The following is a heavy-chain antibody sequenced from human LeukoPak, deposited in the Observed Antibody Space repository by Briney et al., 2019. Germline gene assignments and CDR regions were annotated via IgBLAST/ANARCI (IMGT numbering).Heavy chain of an antibody. V-gene: IGHV3-48*04. CDR3: AELGITMIGGV. D-gene: IGHD3-10*02. CDR1: GFTFGTYP. CDR2: ISSSSDTI. J-gene: IGHJ6*04. Sequence: GGSLRLSCAASGFTFGTYPINWVRQAPGRGLEWISYISSSSDTIYYAASVKGRFTISRDNAKNSLYLQMNSLRAEDTAVYYCAELGITMIGGVWGKGTTVTISS.